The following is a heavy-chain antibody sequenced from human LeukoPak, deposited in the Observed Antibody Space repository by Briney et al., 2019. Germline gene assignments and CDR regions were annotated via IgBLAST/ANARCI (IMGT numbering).Heavy chain of an antibody. CDR1: GFTYSTYY. CDR2: INRDGSEK. Sequence: GGSLRLSCAASGFTYSTYYMSWVRQAPGKALEWVANINRDGSEKKYVDSAKGRFTISRDNAKNSLYLQVNSLRDEDTALYYCAGDTGWFDPWGQGTLVTVSS. V-gene: IGHV3-7*01. J-gene: IGHJ5*02. CDR3: AGDTGWFDP.